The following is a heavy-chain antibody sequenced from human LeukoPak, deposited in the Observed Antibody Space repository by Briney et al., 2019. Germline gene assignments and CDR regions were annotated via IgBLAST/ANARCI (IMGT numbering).Heavy chain of an antibody. Sequence: PGGSLRLSCAASGFTFSSYAMHWVRQPPGKGLECIGGIRYSGNTYFNPSLKSRVTISMDTSKNQISLNLISVTAADTAIYYCARRRSDLNWYDPWGQGTLVTVSS. V-gene: IGHV4-59*12. CDR3: ARRRSDLNWYDP. CDR1: GFTFSSYA. D-gene: IGHD3-3*01. J-gene: IGHJ5*02. CDR2: IRYSGNT.